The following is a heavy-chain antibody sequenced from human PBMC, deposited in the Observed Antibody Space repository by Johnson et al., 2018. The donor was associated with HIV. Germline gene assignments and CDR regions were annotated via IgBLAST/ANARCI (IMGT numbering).Heavy chain of an antibody. CDR2: IRYDGSNK. D-gene: IGHD3-10*01. V-gene: IGHV3-30*02. CDR3: AKGSVGPLSYPLWFGTHDAFDI. CDR1: GFTFSSYG. J-gene: IGHJ3*02. Sequence: VQLVESGGGVVQPGGSLRLSCAASGFTFSSYGMHWVRQAPGKGLEWVAFIRYDGSNKYYADSVKGRFTISRDNSKNTLYLQMNSLRAEDTAVYYCAKGSVGPLSYPLWFGTHDAFDIWGQGTMVTVSS.